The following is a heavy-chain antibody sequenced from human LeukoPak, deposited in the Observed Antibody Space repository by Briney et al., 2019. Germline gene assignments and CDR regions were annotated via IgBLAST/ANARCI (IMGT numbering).Heavy chain of an antibody. Sequence: PSQTLSLTCAVSGGSISSGGYSWSWIRQPPGKGLGWIGYIYHSGSTYYNPSLKSRVTISVDRSKNQFSLKLSSVTAADTAVYYCARNTVTPQSLAIDYWGQGTLVTVSS. J-gene: IGHJ4*02. V-gene: IGHV4-30-2*01. D-gene: IGHD4-17*01. CDR2: IYHSGST. CDR1: GGSISSGGYS. CDR3: ARNTVTPQSLAIDY.